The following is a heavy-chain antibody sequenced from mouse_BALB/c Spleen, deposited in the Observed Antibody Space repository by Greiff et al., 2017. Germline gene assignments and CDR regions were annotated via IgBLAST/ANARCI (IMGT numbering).Heavy chain of an antibody. D-gene: IGHD1-1*01. V-gene: IGHV14-3*02. CDR1: GFNIKDTY. CDR3: AKLRYPDY. Sequence: VQLQQSGAELVKPGASVKLSCTASGFNIKDTYMHWVKQRPEQGLEWIGRIDTANGNTKYDPKFQGKATITADTSSNTAYLQLSSLTSEDTAVYYCAKLRYPDYWGQGTTLTVSS. J-gene: IGHJ2*01. CDR2: IDTANGNT.